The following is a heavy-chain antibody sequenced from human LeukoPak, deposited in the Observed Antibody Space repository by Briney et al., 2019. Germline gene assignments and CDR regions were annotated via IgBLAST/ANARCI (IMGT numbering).Heavy chain of an antibody. CDR2: INPNSGGT. CDR1: GYTFTDYY. D-gene: IGHD3-22*01. CDR3: ARDYYDSSGFGAFDI. J-gene: IGHJ3*02. Sequence: GASVTVSCKASGYTFTDYYMHWVRQAPGQGLEWMGWINPNSGGTNYAQKFQGRVTMTRDTSISTAYMELSRLRSDDTAVYYCARDYYDSSGFGAFDIWGQGTMVTVSS. V-gene: IGHV1-2*02.